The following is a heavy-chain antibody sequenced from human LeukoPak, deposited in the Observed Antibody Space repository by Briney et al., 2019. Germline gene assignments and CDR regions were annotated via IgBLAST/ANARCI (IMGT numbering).Heavy chain of an antibody. Sequence: GGSLRLSCAASGFTFSSYALHWDRQATGKGLEWVAVISYDGGNMSYADSVKGRFTISRDNSKNTLYLQINSLRAEDTAVYYCARHRLRYSSGWYYFDYWGQGTLATVSS. V-gene: IGHV3-30-3*01. CDR3: ARHRLRYSSGWYYFDY. CDR2: ISYDGGNM. CDR1: GFTFSSYA. J-gene: IGHJ4*02. D-gene: IGHD6-19*01.